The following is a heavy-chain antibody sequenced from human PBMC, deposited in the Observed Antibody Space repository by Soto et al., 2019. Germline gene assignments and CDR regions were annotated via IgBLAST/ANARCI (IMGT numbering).Heavy chain of an antibody. CDR2: ISGSDDST. V-gene: IGHV3-23*01. Sequence: GGSLRLSCAASGFTFSSYWMSWVRQAPGKGLEWVSTISGSDDSTYYADSVKGRFTISRDNSKNTLYLQMNSLRAEDTALYYSATSPYSSGWYTIDYWGQGTPVTVSS. J-gene: IGHJ4*02. D-gene: IGHD6-19*01. CDR1: GFTFSSYW. CDR3: ATSPYSSGWYTIDY.